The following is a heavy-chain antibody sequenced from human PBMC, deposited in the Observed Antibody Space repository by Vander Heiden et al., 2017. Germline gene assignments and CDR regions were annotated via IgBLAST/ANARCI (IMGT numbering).Heavy chain of an antibody. CDR1: GFNFSSYA. CDR3: ASRGVSSGYYYSDAFDI. CDR2: ISYDGSNK. V-gene: IGHV3-30*04. D-gene: IGHD3-22*01. J-gene: IGHJ3*02. Sequence: VQLVESGGGGVQPGSSLRLSCAASGFNFSSYAMHWVRQAPGKGLEWVAVISYDGSNKYYADSVKGRFTISRDNSKNTLYLQMNSLRAEDTAVYYCASRGVSSGYYYSDAFDIWGQGTMVTVSS.